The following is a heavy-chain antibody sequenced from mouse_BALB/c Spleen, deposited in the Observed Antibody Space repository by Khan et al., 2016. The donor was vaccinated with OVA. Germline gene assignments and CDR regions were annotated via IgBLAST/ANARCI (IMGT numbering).Heavy chain of an antibody. CDR1: GFPFSTYT. Sequence: EVELVESGGGLVKPGGSLKLSCAASGFPFSTYTMSWVRQTPEKRLEWVATISSCSTYSYYPDSVKGRFTISRDNATNTLYMHMSSLKSEDTALYYCTRDGNYAHWYFDVWGAGTTVTVSS. V-gene: IGHV5-6-4*01. CDR3: TRDGNYAHWYFDV. D-gene: IGHD2-1*01. J-gene: IGHJ1*01. CDR2: ISSCSTYS.